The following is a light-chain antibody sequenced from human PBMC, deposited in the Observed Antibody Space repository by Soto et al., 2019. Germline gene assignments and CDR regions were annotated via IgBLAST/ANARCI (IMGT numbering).Light chain of an antibody. Sequence: DIQMTQSPSTLSASVGGRITITCRARRTINTWLAWYQQKPGKAPKLLIYDASTLVSGVPSRFSGSGSGTEFTLTISSLQPDDFATYYCQQYDGHFGQGTNVEF. CDR3: QQYDGH. V-gene: IGKV1-5*01. CDR1: RTINTW. J-gene: IGKJ1*01. CDR2: DAS.